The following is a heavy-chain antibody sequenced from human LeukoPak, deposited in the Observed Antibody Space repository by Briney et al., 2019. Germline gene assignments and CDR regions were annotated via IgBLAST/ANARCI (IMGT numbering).Heavy chain of an antibody. CDR3: ARLRDLYNIFDY. CDR2: IYYSGSS. CDR1: SGSISNSY. J-gene: IGHJ4*02. V-gene: IGHV4-59*12. Sequence: PSETLSLTCTVSSGSISNSYWSWIRQPPGKGLEWIGYIYYSGSSNYNPSLKSRVTISVDTSKNQFSLKLSSVTAADTAVYYCARLRDLYNIFDYWGQGTLVTVSS. D-gene: IGHD1-14*01.